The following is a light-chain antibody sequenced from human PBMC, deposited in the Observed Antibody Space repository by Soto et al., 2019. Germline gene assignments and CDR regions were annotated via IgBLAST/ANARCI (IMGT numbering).Light chain of an antibody. CDR2: DVS. CDR1: SSDVGGYNY. J-gene: IGLJ2*01. Sequence: QSALTQPASVSGSPGQSITISCTGTSSDVGGYNYVSWYQQHPGKAPKLMIYDVSNRPSGVSNRFSGSKSGNTASLTISGLQAEYEADYYCSSYTSSSTLGLFGGGTKLTVL. CDR3: SSYTSSSTLGL. V-gene: IGLV2-14*01.